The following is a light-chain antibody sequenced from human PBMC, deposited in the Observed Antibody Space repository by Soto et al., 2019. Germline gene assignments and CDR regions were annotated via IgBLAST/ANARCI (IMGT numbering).Light chain of an antibody. CDR1: SSYVGSYNL. J-gene: IGLJ1*01. CDR2: EGS. CDR3: CSYAGSSTIV. V-gene: IGLV2-23*01. Sequence: QSALTQPASVSGSPGQSITISCTGTSSYVGSYNLVSWYQQHPGKAPKLMIYEGSKRPSGVSNRFSGSKSGNTASLTISGLQAEDEADYYCCSYAGSSTIVFGTGTKVTDL.